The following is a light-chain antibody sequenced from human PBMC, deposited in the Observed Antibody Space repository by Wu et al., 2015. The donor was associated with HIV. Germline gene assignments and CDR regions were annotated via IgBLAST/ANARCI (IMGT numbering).Light chain of an antibody. CDR1: QSIGASY. CDR3: QAYDSSSYS. CDR2: GSA. V-gene: IGKV3-20*01. Sequence: EIVLTQSPGTLSFSPGETATLSCRASQSIGASYLAWYQQKPGQAPRLLIYGSATRATGIPDRFSGSGSGTDFTLIISGQEAEDFAVYYCQAYDSSSYSFGQGTKLEIK. J-gene: IGKJ2*03.